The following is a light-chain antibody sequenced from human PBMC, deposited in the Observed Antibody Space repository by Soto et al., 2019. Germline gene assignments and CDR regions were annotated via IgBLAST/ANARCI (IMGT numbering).Light chain of an antibody. CDR2: DAS. Sequence: EIVLTQSPATLSLSPGGRATLSCRASQSVSSYLAWYQQKPGQAPRLLIYDASNRATGIPARFSGSGSGTDFTLTITSLEPEDFAVYYCQHRSNWLAFGGGTKVDI. CDR3: QHRSNWLA. V-gene: IGKV3-11*01. J-gene: IGKJ4*01. CDR1: QSVSSY.